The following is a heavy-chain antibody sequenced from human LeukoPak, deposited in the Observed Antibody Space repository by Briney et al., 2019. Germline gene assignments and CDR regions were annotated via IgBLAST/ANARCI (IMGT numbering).Heavy chain of an antibody. CDR3: ARTLWFGAFMDYYYGMDV. Sequence: PGGSLRLSCAASGFTFSSYAMSWVRQAPGKGLEWVSAISGSGGSTYYADSVKGRFTISRDNSKNTLYLQMNSLRAEDTAVYYCARTLWFGAFMDYYYGMDVWGQGTTVTVSS. D-gene: IGHD3-10*01. V-gene: IGHV3-23*01. CDR2: ISGSGGST. CDR1: GFTFSSYA. J-gene: IGHJ6*02.